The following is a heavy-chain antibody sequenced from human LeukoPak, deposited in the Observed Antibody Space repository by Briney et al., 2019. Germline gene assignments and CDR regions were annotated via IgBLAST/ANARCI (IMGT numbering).Heavy chain of an antibody. Sequence: PSETLSLTCTVSGGSISSYYWSWIRQPPGKGLEWIGYIYYSGSTNYNPSLKSRVTISVDTSKNQFSLKLSSVTAADTAVYYCARAGTSSTSHYYYYYMDVWGKGTTVTVSS. D-gene: IGHD2-2*01. CDR2: IYYSGST. J-gene: IGHJ6*03. CDR3: ARAGTSSTSHYYYYYMDV. V-gene: IGHV4-59*01. CDR1: GGSISSYY.